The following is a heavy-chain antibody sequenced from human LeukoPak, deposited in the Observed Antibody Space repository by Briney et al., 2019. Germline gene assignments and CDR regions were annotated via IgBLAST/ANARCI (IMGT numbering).Heavy chain of an antibody. D-gene: IGHD2-15*01. CDR2: IYPADSDI. CDR1: GYSFSSYW. CDR3: ARQEYCSGGSCYTWFDP. V-gene: IGHV5-51*01. Sequence: GESLKISCKGSGYSFSSYWIGWVRQMPGKGLEWMGIIYPADSDIRYSPSFQGQVTISADKSISTAYLQWSSLKASDTAMYYCARQEYCSGGSCYTWFDPWGQGTLVTVSS. J-gene: IGHJ5*02.